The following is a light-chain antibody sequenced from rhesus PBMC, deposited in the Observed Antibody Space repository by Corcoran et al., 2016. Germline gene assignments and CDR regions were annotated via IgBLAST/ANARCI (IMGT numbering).Light chain of an antibody. CDR2: EVS. J-gene: IGLJ1*01. V-gene: IGLV2-13*03. CDR1: RSDIGGYNR. Sequence: QAAPTQSPSMSGSPGQSVTISCTGTRSDIGGYNRVSWYQQHPGKAPKLMIYEVSKRPSGVSDRFSGSKSANTASLTISGLQTEDGADYSCSSYASSGTFIFGSGTRLTVL. CDR3: SSYASSGTFI.